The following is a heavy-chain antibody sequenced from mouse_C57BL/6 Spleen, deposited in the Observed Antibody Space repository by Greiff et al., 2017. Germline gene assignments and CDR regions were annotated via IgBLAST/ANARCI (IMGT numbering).Heavy chain of an antibody. CDR2: IYPGDGDT. J-gene: IGHJ2*01. D-gene: IGHD1-1*01. V-gene: IGHV1-82*01. Sequence: VQLQESGPELLKPGASVKISCKASGYAFSSSWMNWVKQRPGKGLEWIGRIYPGDGDTNYNGKFKGKATLTADKSSSTAYMQLSSLTSEDSAVYFCARGVTTVDYWGQGTTLTVSS. CDR3: ARGVTTVDY. CDR1: GYAFSSSW.